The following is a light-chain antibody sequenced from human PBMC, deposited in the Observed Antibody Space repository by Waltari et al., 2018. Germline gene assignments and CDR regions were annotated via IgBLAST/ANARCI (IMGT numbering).Light chain of an antibody. Sequence: DIQMTQSPSSLSASVGDRVTITCRASQSISSFLNWYQQKPGKAPKLLIYAASSLQSGLPSRFSGSGSGTDFTLTISSLQPEDFATYYCQQSYSTLRTFGQGTKVEIK. J-gene: IGKJ1*01. CDR3: QQSYSTLRT. CDR1: QSISSF. V-gene: IGKV1-39*01. CDR2: AAS.